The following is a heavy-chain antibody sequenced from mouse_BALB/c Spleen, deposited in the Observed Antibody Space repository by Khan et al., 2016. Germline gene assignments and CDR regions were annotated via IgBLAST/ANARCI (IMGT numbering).Heavy chain of an antibody. CDR1: GFTFSSYA. CDR3: ARQGY. Sequence: EVELVESGGGLVKPGGSLKLSCAASGFTFSSYAMSWVRQTPEKRLEWVATISSGGSYTYYPDSVKGRFTISRDNAKKTLYLQMSSLRSEDTAMYYCARQGYWGQGTTLTVSS. CDR2: ISSGGSYT. V-gene: IGHV5-9-3*01. J-gene: IGHJ2*01.